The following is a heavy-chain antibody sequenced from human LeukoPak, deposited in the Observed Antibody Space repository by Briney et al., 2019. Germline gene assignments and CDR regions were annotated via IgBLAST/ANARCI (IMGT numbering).Heavy chain of an antibody. Sequence: PSETLSLTCTVSGGSISSSSYYWGWIRQPPGKGLEWIGSIYYSGSTYYNPSLKSRVTISVDTSKNQFSLKLSSVTAADTAVYYCARAPYRTDRHDYWGQGTLVTVSS. CDR3: ARAPYRTDRHDY. V-gene: IGHV4-39*07. D-gene: IGHD1-1*01. CDR1: GGSISSSSYY. J-gene: IGHJ4*02. CDR2: IYYSGST.